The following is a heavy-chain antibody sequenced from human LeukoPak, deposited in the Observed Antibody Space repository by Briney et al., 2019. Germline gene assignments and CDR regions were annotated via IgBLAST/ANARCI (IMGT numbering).Heavy chain of an antibody. CDR2: IYSSGST. V-gene: IGHV4-31*03. CDR1: GGSVRSGGYH. Sequence: SETLSLTCSVSGGSVRSGGYHWTWIRQYPGKGLEYIGYIYSSGSTFYNPSLKSRISISIETSMTQFSLKVSSVTAADTAVYYCARGIGGYRFDPWGQGTLVTVSS. D-gene: IGHD5-18*01. J-gene: IGHJ5*02. CDR3: ARGIGGYRFDP.